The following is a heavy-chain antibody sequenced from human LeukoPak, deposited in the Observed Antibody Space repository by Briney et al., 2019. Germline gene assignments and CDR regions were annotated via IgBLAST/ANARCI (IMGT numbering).Heavy chain of an antibody. J-gene: IGHJ6*03. V-gene: IGHV4-39*01. CDR1: GGSISTSSYY. CDR2: IYYSGST. CDR3: ARHKDYYYSYMDV. Sequence: SETLSLTCTVSGGSISTSSYYCGWIRQPPGKGLEWIGTIYYSGSTHYNPSLTSRVTISVDTSKNQFSLKLSSVTAADTAVYYCARHKDYYYSYMDVWGKGTTVTVSS.